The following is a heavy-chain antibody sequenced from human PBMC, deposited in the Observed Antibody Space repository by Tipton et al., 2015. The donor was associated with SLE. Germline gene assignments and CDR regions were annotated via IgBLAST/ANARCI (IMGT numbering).Heavy chain of an antibody. CDR3: ARHVYCSSTSCYTRFDY. J-gene: IGHJ4*02. CDR2: INHSGST. V-gene: IGHV4-30-2*03. CDR1: GGSISSGGYS. Sequence: TLSLTCAVSGGSISSGGYSWSWIRQPPGKGLEWIGEINHSGSTNYNPSLKSRVTISVDTPKNLFSLKLSSVTAADTAVYYCARHVYCSSTSCYTRFDYWGQGTLVTVSS. D-gene: IGHD2-2*02.